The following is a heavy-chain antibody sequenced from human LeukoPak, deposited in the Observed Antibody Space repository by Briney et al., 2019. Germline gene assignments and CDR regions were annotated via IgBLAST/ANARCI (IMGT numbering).Heavy chain of an antibody. CDR2: ISSSSSYI. J-gene: IGHJ3*02. D-gene: IGHD1-1*01. CDR3: ARDPALDGAFDI. Sequence: GGSLRLSCAASGFAFDIYAMTWVRQAPGKGLEWVSSISSSSSYIYYADSVKGRFTISRDNAKNSLYLQMNGLRAEDTAVYYCARDPALDGAFDIWGQGTMVTVSS. CDR1: GFAFDIYA. V-gene: IGHV3-21*01.